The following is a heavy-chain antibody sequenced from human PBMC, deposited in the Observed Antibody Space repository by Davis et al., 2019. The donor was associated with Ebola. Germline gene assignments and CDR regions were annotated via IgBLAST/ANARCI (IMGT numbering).Heavy chain of an antibody. J-gene: IGHJ6*04. CDR2: ISSRSFSI. CDR3: AKEAAAGRWSSTYGLDV. Sequence: GESLKISCTASEFTFSTYTMNWVRQAPGTALAWVSSISSRSFSISYADSVKGRFTISRDNSKNTLYLQMNSLRAEETAVYYCAKEAAAGRWSSTYGLDVWGKGTWVNVSS. V-gene: IGHV3-21*01. CDR1: EFTFSTYT. D-gene: IGHD6-13*01.